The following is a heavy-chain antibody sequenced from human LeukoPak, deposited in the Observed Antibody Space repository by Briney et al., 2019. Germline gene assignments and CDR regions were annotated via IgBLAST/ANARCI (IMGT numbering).Heavy chain of an antibody. CDR3: ARGRSITLLCGVAMSDGFDI. CDR2: IDTTTSYI. D-gene: IGHD3-10*01. CDR1: GFTFSTYS. J-gene: IGHJ3*02. Sequence: PGGSLRLSCAASGFTFSTYSMNWVRQAPGKGLEWVSFIDTTTSYIYYGDSVKGRFTISRDNAKNSLYLQMNGLRAEDTAVYYCARGRSITLLCGVAMSDGFDIWGQGAMVTVSS. V-gene: IGHV3-21*01.